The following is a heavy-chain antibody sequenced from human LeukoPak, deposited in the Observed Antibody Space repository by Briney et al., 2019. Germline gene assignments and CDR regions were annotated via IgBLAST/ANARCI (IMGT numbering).Heavy chain of an antibody. V-gene: IGHV3-21*01. CDR2: ISSSSSYI. CDR1: GFTFGSYS. CDR3: ARDESYYDILTGHNDAFDI. Sequence: GGSLRLSCAASGFTFGSYSMNWVRQAPGKGLEWVSSISSSSSYIYYADSVKGRFTISRDNAKNSLYLQMNSLRAEDTAVYYCARDESYYDILTGHNDAFDIWGQGTMVTVSS. J-gene: IGHJ3*02. D-gene: IGHD3-9*01.